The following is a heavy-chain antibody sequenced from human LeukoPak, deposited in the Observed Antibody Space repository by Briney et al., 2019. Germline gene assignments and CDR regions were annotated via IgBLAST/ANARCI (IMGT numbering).Heavy chain of an antibody. CDR2: VKSKTDGGTT. Sequence: GGSLRLSCAASGFTFSDAWMSWVRQAPGKGPEWLGRVKSKTDGGTTDHAAPVKGRFTVSRDDSKNTLYLEMNSLKTDGTAFYYCTLGGHYFGSWGQGTLVTVSS. V-gene: IGHV3-15*01. D-gene: IGHD3-10*01. CDR3: TLGGHYFGS. CDR1: GFTFSDAW. J-gene: IGHJ4*02.